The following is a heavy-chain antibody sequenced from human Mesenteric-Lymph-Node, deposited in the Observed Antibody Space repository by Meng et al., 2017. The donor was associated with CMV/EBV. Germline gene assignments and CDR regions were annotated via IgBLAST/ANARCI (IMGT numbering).Heavy chain of an antibody. J-gene: IGHJ4*02. CDR1: GFTFSSYA. V-gene: IGHV3-7*01. CDR3: ARDHPYYDFWSGYYGPSH. Sequence: GGSLRLSCAASGFTFSSYAMSWVRQAPGKGLEWVANIKQDGSEKYYVDSVKGRFTISRDNAKNSLYLQMNSLRAEDTAVYYCARDHPYYDFWSGYYGPSHWGQGTLVTVSS. CDR2: IKQDGSEK. D-gene: IGHD3-3*01.